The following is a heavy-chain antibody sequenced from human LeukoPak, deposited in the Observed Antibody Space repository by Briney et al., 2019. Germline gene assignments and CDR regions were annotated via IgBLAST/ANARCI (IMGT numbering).Heavy chain of an antibody. CDR2: VIPIFGTA. J-gene: IGHJ4*02. Sequence: SVKVSCKASGGTFSSYAISWVRQAPGQGLEWMGGVIPIFGTANYAQKFQGRVTITADESTSTAYMELSSLRSEDTAVYYCARSQGGYGDYYDYWGQETLVTVSS. CDR3: ARSQGGYGDYYDY. D-gene: IGHD4-17*01. V-gene: IGHV1-69*01. CDR1: GGTFSSYA.